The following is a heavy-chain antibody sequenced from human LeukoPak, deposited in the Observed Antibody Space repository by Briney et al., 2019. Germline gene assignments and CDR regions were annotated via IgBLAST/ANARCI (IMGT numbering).Heavy chain of an antibody. CDR3: ARDKRGMGSFNAFDI. Sequence: PGGSLRLSCAASGFTFSDYYMSWIRRAPGKGLEWVSYISSSGSTIYYADSVKGRFTISRDNAKNSLYLQMNSLRAEDTAVYYCARDKRGMGSFNAFDIWGQGTMVTASS. D-gene: IGHD6-13*01. CDR2: ISSSGSTI. CDR1: GFTFSDYY. J-gene: IGHJ3*02. V-gene: IGHV3-11*04.